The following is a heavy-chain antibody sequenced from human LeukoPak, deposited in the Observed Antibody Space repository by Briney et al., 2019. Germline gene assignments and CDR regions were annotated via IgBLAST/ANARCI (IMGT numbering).Heavy chain of an antibody. CDR2: ISSSSSYT. CDR3: ARLSRGYCSGGSCFGFDY. Sequence: PGGSLRLSCAASGCTFSDYYMSWIRQAPGKGLEWVSYISSSSSYTNYADSVRGRFTISRDNAKNSLYLQMNSLRAEDTAVYYCARLSRGYCSGGSCFGFDYWGQGTLVTVSS. CDR1: GCTFSDYY. D-gene: IGHD2-15*01. J-gene: IGHJ4*02. V-gene: IGHV3-11*06.